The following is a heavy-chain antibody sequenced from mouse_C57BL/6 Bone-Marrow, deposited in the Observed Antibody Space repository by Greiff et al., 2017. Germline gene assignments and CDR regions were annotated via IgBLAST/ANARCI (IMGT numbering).Heavy chain of an antibody. CDR3: ARGGYSWYFDV. CDR2: IYPRSGNT. Sequence: VQLQQSGAELARPGASVKLSCKASGYTFTSYGISWVKQRTGQGLEWIGEIYPRSGNTYYNEKFKGKATLTADKSSSTAYMEIRSLTSEDSAVYFCARGGYSWYFDVWGTGTTVTVSS. J-gene: IGHJ1*03. CDR1: GYTFTSYG. V-gene: IGHV1-81*01. D-gene: IGHD2-3*01.